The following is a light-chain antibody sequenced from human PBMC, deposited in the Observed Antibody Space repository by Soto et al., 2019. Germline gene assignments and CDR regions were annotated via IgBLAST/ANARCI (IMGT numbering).Light chain of an antibody. V-gene: IGLV1-44*01. Sequence: QSVLTQPPSASGTPGQRVTMSCSGSSSNIGRNIVNWYRQLPGTAPQLLIYSNIQQPSGVPDRFSGSKSGTSASLAISGLQSEDEADYYCATWDDSLNNWVFGGGTKLTVL. CDR3: ATWDDSLNNWV. J-gene: IGLJ3*02. CDR2: SNI. CDR1: SSNIGRNI.